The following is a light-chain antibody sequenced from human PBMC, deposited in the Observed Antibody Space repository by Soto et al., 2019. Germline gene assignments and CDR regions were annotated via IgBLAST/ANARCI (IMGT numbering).Light chain of an antibody. Sequence: EIVLTQSPANLSLSPAERAALSCRASQSVSSYLAWYQQKPGQAPRLLIYDASKRAPGIPARFTGSGSGTDFTLTISSLEPEDFAVYFCQQRSNWPSTFGGGTKVEI. CDR3: QQRSNWPST. V-gene: IGKV3-11*01. CDR1: QSVSSY. CDR2: DAS. J-gene: IGKJ4*01.